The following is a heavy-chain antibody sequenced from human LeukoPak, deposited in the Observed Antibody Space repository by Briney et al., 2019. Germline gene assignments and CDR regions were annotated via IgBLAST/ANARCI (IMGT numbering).Heavy chain of an antibody. CDR2: INQDGRDK. D-gene: IGHD3-3*02. CDR3: ASDPFTISAYDAFNI. V-gene: IGHV3-7*01. Sequence: GGSLRLFCAASGFLFSIYAMSWARQAPGGGLVGVANINQDGRDKFYGVSVKGRLTISRDNAKTSRYLQMNSLRVEDTAVYYCASDPFTISAYDAFNIWGQGTVVTVSS. CDR1: GFLFSIYA. J-gene: IGHJ3*02.